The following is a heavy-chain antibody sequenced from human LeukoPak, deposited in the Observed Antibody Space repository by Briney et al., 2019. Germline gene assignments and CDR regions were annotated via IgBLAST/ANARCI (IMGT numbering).Heavy chain of an antibody. Sequence: SETLSLTCTVSGGSISNYYWSWIRQPPGKGLEWIGYIYYSGSTNYNPSLKSRVTISVDTSKNQFSLKLSSVTAADTAVYYCARFADILTGYYPQPPLVFAFDIWGQGTMVTVSS. CDR1: GGSISNYY. D-gene: IGHD3-9*01. J-gene: IGHJ3*02. V-gene: IGHV4-59*01. CDR2: IYYSGST. CDR3: ARFADILTGYYPQPPLVFAFDI.